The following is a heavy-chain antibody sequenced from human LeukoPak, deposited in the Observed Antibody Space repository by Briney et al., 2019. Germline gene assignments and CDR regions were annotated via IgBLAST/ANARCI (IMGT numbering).Heavy chain of an antibody. CDR2: INPTGGST. CDR1: GYTFTSYY. J-gene: IGHJ4*02. CDR3: SRLGPYSSDWYGYFDY. Sequence: ASVKVSCKASGYTFTSYYIHWVRQAPGQGLEWMGLINPTGGSTSYAQKFQGRVTMTRDTSTRTVYMELSSLRSEDTAVYYCSRLGPYSSDWYGYFDYWGQGTLVTVSS. D-gene: IGHD6-19*01. V-gene: IGHV1-46*01.